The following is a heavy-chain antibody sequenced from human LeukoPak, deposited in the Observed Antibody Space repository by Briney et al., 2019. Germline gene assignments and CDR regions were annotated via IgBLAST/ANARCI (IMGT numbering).Heavy chain of an antibody. CDR2: INHSGST. V-gene: IGHV4-34*01. CDR3: ARGLARLPPGGY. J-gene: IGHJ4*02. CDR1: GFTFSSYA. Sequence: GSLRLSCAASGFTFSSYAMSWVRQPPGKGLEWIGEINHSGSTNYNPSLKSRVTISVDTSKNQFSLKLSSVTAADTAVYYCARGLARLPPGGYWSQGTLVTVSS. D-gene: IGHD3-16*01.